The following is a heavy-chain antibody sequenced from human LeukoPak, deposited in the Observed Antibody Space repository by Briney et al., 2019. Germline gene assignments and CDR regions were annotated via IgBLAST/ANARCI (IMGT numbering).Heavy chain of an antibody. V-gene: IGHV3-23*01. CDR1: GITFGIYP. D-gene: IGHD6-19*01. CDR2: ISGHSGSS. Sequence: PGGPLRLSCAAPGITFGIYPMRWVRQAPEKGLEWVSGISGHSGSSYHADSVKSRLTITKDNSKSTLYFPMNSMRVEDTAVYYCAQGHSRAWVYWGQGTLVTVSS. J-gene: IGHJ4*02. CDR3: AQGHSRAWVY.